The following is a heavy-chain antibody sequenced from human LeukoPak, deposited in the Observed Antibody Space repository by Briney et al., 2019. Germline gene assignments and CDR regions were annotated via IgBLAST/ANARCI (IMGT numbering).Heavy chain of an antibody. V-gene: IGHV1-69*05. Sequence: ASVKVSCKASGGTFSSYAISWVRQAPGQGLEWMGGIIPIFGTANYAQKFQGRVTITTDESTSTAYMELSSLRSKDTAVYYCARGGWWDNWNRLDPWGQGTLVTVSS. J-gene: IGHJ5*02. CDR1: GGTFSSYA. CDR2: IIPIFGTA. CDR3: ARGGWWDNWNRLDP. D-gene: IGHD1-1*01.